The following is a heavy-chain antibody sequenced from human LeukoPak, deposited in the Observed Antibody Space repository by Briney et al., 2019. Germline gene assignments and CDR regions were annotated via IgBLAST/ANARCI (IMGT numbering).Heavy chain of an antibody. CDR1: GFTFSSYW. J-gene: IGHJ4*02. Sequence: GGSLRLSCAASGFTFSSYWMHWVRQAPGKGLVWVSRINSDGSSTSYADSVKGRFTISRDNAKNTLYLQMNSLGAEDTAVYYYARAGYCSGGSCYDYWGQGTLVTVSS. D-gene: IGHD2-15*01. V-gene: IGHV3-74*01. CDR2: INSDGSST. CDR3: ARAGYCSGGSCYDY.